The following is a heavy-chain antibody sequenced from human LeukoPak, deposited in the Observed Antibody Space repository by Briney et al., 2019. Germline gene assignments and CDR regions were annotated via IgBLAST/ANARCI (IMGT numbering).Heavy chain of an antibody. J-gene: IGHJ4*02. Sequence: GGSLRLSCAASGFTFSSYAMSWVRQAPGKGLEWVSAISGSGGSTYYADSVKGRFTISRDNSKNTLYLQMNSLRAEDTAVYYCARGTMFPYYFDYWSQGTLVTVSS. CDR2: ISGSGGST. D-gene: IGHD3-10*02. CDR1: GFTFSSYA. V-gene: IGHV3-23*01. CDR3: ARGTMFPYYFDY.